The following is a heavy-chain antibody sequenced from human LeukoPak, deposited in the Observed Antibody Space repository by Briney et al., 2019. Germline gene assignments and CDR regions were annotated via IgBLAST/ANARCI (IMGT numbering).Heavy chain of an antibody. CDR2: INPSGGST. J-gene: IGHJ4*02. CDR3: ARAGAWHDYSNYELDY. D-gene: IGHD4-11*01. Sequence: ASVTVFCKASGYTFTLYYMHGVRQAPGQGLEWLGIINPSGGSTSYAQKFQGRVTMTRDMSTSTVYMELSSLRSEDTAVYYCARAGAWHDYSNYELDYWGQGTLVTVSS. CDR1: GYTFTLYY. V-gene: IGHV1-46*01.